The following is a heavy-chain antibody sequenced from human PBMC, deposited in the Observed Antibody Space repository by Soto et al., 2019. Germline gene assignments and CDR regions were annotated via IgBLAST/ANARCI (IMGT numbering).Heavy chain of an antibody. Sequence: EVQLVESGGGLVQPGGSLRLSCAASGFTFSSYWMSWVRQAPGKGLEWVANIKQDGSEKYYVDSAKGRFTISRDNAKNSLYLQMNSLRAEDTAVYYCARGRGDDLLSRYYGMDVWGQGTTVTVSS. CDR1: GFTFSSYW. D-gene: IGHD5-12*01. CDR3: ARGRGDDLLSRYYGMDV. J-gene: IGHJ6*02. CDR2: IKQDGSEK. V-gene: IGHV3-7*01.